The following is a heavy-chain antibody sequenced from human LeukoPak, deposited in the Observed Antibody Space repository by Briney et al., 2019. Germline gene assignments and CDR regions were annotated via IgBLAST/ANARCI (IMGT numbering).Heavy chain of an antibody. J-gene: IGHJ4*02. CDR1: GFTFSSYA. CDR2: ISGSGGST. D-gene: IGHD6-13*01. CDR3: AKVSRVAASEGGLGYYFDY. V-gene: IGHV3-23*01. Sequence: GGSLRLPCAASGFTFSSYAMSWVRQAPGKGLEWVSAISGSGGSTYYADSVKGRFTISRDNSKNTLYLQMNSLRAEDTAVYYCAKVSRVAASEGGLGYYFDYWGQGTLVTVSS.